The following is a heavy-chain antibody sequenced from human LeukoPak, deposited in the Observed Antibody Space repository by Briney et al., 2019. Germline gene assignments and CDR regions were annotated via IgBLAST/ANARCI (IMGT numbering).Heavy chain of an antibody. J-gene: IGHJ6*02. Sequence: SETLSLTCTVSGGSISSSSYYWGWIRQPPGKGLEWIGSISYSGSTYYNPSLKPRVTMSVDTSENQFSLKLSSVTAADSTVYYCVRIYCTSTSCYGDSYYGMDVWGQGTTVTVSS. CDR1: GGSISSSSYY. CDR2: ISYSGST. CDR3: VRIYCTSTSCYGDSYYGMDV. V-gene: IGHV4-39*01. D-gene: IGHD2-2*01.